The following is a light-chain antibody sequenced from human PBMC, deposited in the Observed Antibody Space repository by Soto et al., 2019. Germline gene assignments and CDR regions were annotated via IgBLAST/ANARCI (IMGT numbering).Light chain of an antibody. CDR1: RSVSRSY. J-gene: IGKJ4*01. CDR2: GAS. Sequence: EIVLTQSPGTLSLSPGERATLSCRASRSVSRSYLAWYQQKPGQAPRLLIYGASSRAAGIPDRFSGSGSGTDFTLTISRLEPADFAVYYCQQYGSSPPLTFGGGTKVEIK. CDR3: QQYGSSPPLT. V-gene: IGKV3-20*01.